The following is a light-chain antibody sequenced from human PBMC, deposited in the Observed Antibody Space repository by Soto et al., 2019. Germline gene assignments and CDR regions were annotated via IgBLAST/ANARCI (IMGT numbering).Light chain of an antibody. CDR1: QGISSW. CDR2: KAS. CDR3: QQVSSFPLT. J-gene: IGKJ4*01. Sequence: DIQMTQSPSSVSASVGDRVTITCRASQGISSWLAWYQHKTGTAPSLLVYKASSLQSGVPSRFSGSGSGTDFTLTINSLQPEDSATYYCQQVSSFPLTFGGGTKVEIK. V-gene: IGKV1-12*01.